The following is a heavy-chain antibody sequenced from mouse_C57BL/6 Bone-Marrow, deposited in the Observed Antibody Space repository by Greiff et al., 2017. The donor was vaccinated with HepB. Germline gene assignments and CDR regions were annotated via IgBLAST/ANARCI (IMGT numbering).Heavy chain of an antibody. CDR3: ASPMVTTAN. J-gene: IGHJ3*01. D-gene: IGHD2-2*01. CDR2: IDPSDSYT. V-gene: IGHV1-59*01. Sequence: QVQLQQPGAELVRPGTSVKLSCKASGYTFTSYWMHWVKQRPGQGLEWIGVIDPSDSYTNYNQKFKGKATLTVDTSSSTAYMQLSSLTSEDSAVYYCASPMVTTANWGQGTLVTVSA. CDR1: GYTFTSYW.